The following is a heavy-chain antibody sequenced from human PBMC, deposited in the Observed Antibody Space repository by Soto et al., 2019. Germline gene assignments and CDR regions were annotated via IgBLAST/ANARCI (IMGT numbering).Heavy chain of an antibody. J-gene: IGHJ6*02. CDR2: ISGSGGST. D-gene: IGHD2-8*01. CDR3: AKDAFQRYCTYGVCYDYYGMDV. CDR1: GFTFSSYA. Sequence: EVQLMESGGGLVQPGGSLRLSCAASGFTFSSYAMSWVRQAPGKGLEWVSAISGSGGSTYYADSVKGRFTISRDNSKNMLYLQMSSLRAEDTAVYYCAKDAFQRYCTYGVCYDYYGMDVWGQGTTITVSS. V-gene: IGHV3-23*01.